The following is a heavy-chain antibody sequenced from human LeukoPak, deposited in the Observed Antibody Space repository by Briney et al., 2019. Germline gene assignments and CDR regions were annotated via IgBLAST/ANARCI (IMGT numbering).Heavy chain of an antibody. V-gene: IGHV3-30-3*01. CDR1: GFTFSSYA. CDR3: AFRRD. Sequence: GGSLRLSCAASGFTFSSYAMHWVRQAPGKGLEWEAVISYDGSNKYYADSVKGRFTISRDNSKNTLYLQMNSLRAEDTAVYYCAFRRDGGQGTLVTVSS. D-gene: IGHD4-17*01. CDR2: ISYDGSNK. J-gene: IGHJ4*02.